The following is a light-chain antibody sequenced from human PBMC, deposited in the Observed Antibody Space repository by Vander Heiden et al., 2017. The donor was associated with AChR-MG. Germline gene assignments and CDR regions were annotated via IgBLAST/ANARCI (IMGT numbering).Light chain of an antibody. CDR3: MQGSHWPPT. Sequence: DVVMTQSPLSLPVTLGQPASISCRSSQSLIYRDGNTYLNWFQQRPGQAPRRLIYQVSNRDSGVPDRFGGSGSGTDFTLKISRVEAEDVGIYYCMQGSHWPPTFGQGTRLEIK. CDR1: QSLIYRDGNTY. V-gene: IGKV2-30*01. CDR2: QVS. J-gene: IGKJ5*01.